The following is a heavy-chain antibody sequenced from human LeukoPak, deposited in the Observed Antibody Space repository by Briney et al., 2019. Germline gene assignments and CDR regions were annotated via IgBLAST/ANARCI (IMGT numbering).Heavy chain of an antibody. V-gene: IGHV4-59*01. CDR1: SGSISSYY. Sequence: PSETLSLTCTVSSGSISSYYWSWIRQPPGKGLEWIRYIYYSGSTNYNPSLKSRVTISVDTSKNQFSLKLSSVTAADTAVYYCARGFPEIKNWFDPWGQGTLVTVSS. CDR2: IYYSGST. J-gene: IGHJ5*02. CDR3: ARGFPEIKNWFDP.